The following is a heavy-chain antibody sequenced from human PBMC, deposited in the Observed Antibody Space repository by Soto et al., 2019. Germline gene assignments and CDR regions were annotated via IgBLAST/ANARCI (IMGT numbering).Heavy chain of an antibody. Sequence: GASVKVSCTASGGTFSSYAISWVRQAPGQGLEWMGGIIPIFGTANYAQKFQGRVTITADESTSTAYMELSSLRSEDTAVYYCARAGSGWSEQYYFDYWGQGTLVTVSS. J-gene: IGHJ4*02. V-gene: IGHV1-69*13. CDR1: GGTFSSYA. D-gene: IGHD6-19*01. CDR3: ARAGSGWSEQYYFDY. CDR2: IIPIFGTA.